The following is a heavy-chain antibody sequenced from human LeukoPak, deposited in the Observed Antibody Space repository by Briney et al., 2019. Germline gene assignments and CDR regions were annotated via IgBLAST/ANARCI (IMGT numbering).Heavy chain of an antibody. CDR3: TRASEQWLGRLDY. D-gene: IGHD6-19*01. Sequence: GGSLRLSCTASGFTFGDYAMSWVRQAPGKGLEWVGFIRSKAYGGTTEYAASVKGRFTISRDDSKSIAYLQMNSLKTEDTAVYYCTRASEQWLGRLDYWGQGTLATVSS. CDR1: GFTFGDYA. CDR2: IRSKAYGGTT. J-gene: IGHJ4*02. V-gene: IGHV3-49*04.